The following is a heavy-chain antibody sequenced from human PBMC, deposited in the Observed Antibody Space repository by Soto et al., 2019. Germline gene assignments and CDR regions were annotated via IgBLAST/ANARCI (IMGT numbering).Heavy chain of an antibody. J-gene: IGHJ5*02. D-gene: IGHD3-22*01. CDR2: TYYRSKWYN. CDR3: ERYVNMIVVVLNWFDP. Sequence: SQTLSLTCAISGDSVSSNSAAWNWIRQSPSRGLEWLGRTYYRSKWYNDYAVSVKSRITINPDTSKNQFSLQLNSVTPEETAVYYCERYVNMIVVVLNWFDPWGQGTLVTVSS. V-gene: IGHV6-1*01. CDR1: GDSVSSNSAA.